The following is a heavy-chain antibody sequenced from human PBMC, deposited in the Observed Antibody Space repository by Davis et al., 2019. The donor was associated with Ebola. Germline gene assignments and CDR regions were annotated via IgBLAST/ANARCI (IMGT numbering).Heavy chain of an antibody. J-gene: IGHJ4*02. V-gene: IGHV4-39*01. D-gene: IGHD3-22*01. CDR1: GGTISSSSYY. Sequence: MPSETLSLTCTVSGGTISSSSYYWGWIRQPPGKGLEWIGSIYYSGNTYYNPSLKSRVTISVDTSKNQFSLKLSSVTAADTAVYYCARHGVWYYYDSSGYWGTYYFDYWGQGTLVTVSS. CDR2: IYYSGNT. CDR3: ARHGVWYYYDSSGYWGTYYFDY.